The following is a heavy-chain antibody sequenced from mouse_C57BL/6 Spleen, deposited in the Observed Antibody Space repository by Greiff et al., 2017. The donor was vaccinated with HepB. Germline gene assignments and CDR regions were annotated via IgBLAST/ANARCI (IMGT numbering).Heavy chain of an antibody. Sequence: QVQLQQPGAELVMPGASVKLSCKASGYTFTSYWMHWVKQRPGQGLEWIGEIDPSDSYTNYNQKFKGKSTLTVDKSSSTAYMQRSSLTSEDSAVYYCASGGTGTFAYWGQGTLVTVSA. J-gene: IGHJ3*01. CDR3: ASGGTGTFAY. V-gene: IGHV1-69*01. D-gene: IGHD3-1*01. CDR2: IDPSDSYT. CDR1: GYTFTSYW.